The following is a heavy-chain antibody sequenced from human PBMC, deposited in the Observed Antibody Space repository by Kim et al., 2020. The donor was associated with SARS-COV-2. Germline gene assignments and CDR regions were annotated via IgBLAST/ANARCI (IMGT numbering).Heavy chain of an antibody. CDR2: INHSGST. CDR1: GGSFSGYY. CDR3: ARGLGAAAPFPTLNWFDP. V-gene: IGHV4-34*01. Sequence: SETLSLTCAVYGGSFSGYYWSWIRQPPGKGLEWIGEINHSGSTNYNPSLKSRVTISVDTSKNQFSLKLSSVTAADTAVYYCARGLGAAAPFPTLNWFDPWGQGTLVTVSS. D-gene: IGHD6-13*01. J-gene: IGHJ5*02.